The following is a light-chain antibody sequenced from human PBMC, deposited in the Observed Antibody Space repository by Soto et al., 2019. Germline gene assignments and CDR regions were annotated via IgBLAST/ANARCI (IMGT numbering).Light chain of an antibody. V-gene: IGKV1-5*01. Sequence: DIQMTQSPSTLSASVGDRVSITCRASQSISRWLAWYQQKPGKAPKLLIYAASTLQSGVPSRFSGSGSGTDFTLTISSLQPEDFATYYCLQDYNFRTFGQGTKVDIK. CDR3: LQDYNFRT. CDR2: AAS. CDR1: QSISRW. J-gene: IGKJ1*01.